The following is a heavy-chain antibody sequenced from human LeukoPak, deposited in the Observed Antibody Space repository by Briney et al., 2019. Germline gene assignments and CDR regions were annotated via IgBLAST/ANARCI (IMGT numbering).Heavy chain of an antibody. CDR2: INNEGSDT. D-gene: IGHD1-1*01. V-gene: IGHV3-74*01. Sequence: GASLRLSCAASGFTFSNYAMSWVRQAPGKGLEWVSRINNEGSDTIYADSVKGRFTISRDNAKNTLYLQINSLRAEGTAVYYCARGGGGNFDYWGQGTLVTVSS. CDR3: ARGGGGNFDY. CDR1: GFTFSNYA. J-gene: IGHJ4*02.